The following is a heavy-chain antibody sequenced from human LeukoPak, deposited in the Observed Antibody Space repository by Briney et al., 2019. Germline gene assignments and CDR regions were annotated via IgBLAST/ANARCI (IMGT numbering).Heavy chain of an antibody. Sequence: PGGSLRLSCAASGFTFSSYWMSWVRQAPGKGLEWVANIKQDGSEKYYVDSVKGRFTISRDNAKNSLYLQMNSLRAEDTAVYYCAREAASDSSGYYYTSHTGYYFDYWGQGTLVTVSS. J-gene: IGHJ4*02. CDR3: AREAASDSSGYYYTSHTGYYFDY. CDR1: GFTFSSYW. V-gene: IGHV3-7*01. CDR2: IKQDGSEK. D-gene: IGHD3-22*01.